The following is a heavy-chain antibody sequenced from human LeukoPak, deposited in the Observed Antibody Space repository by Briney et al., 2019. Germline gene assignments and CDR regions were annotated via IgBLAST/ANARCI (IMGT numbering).Heavy chain of an antibody. D-gene: IGHD3-9*01. CDR2: ISAYNGNT. J-gene: IGHJ4*02. V-gene: IGHV1-18*01. Sequence: ASVKVSCKASGYTFTSYGISWVRQAPGQGLEWMGWISAYNGNTNYAQKLQGRVTMTTDISTSTAYMELRSLRSDDTAVYYCARDGSNYYILTGYPTKANFDYWGQGTLVTVSS. CDR1: GYTFTSYG. CDR3: ARDGSNYYILTGYPTKANFDY.